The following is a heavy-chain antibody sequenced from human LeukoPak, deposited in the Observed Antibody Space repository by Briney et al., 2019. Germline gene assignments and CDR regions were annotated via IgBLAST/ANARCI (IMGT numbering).Heavy chain of an antibody. Sequence: PSETLSLTCTVSGGSIISYSWSWSRQPPGKGLEWIGYIYYSGSTNYNPSLKSRVTISVDTSKNQFSLKLSSVTAADTAVYYCARHGLYGDDSVDYWGQGNPVTVSS. D-gene: IGHD4-17*01. J-gene: IGHJ4*02. CDR1: GGSIISYS. CDR3: ARHGLYGDDSVDY. CDR2: IYYSGST. V-gene: IGHV4-59*08.